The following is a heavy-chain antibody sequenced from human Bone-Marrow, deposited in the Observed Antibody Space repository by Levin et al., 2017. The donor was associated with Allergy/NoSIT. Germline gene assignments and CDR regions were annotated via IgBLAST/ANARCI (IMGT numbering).Heavy chain of an antibody. D-gene: IGHD3-10*01. CDR3: ASGSAYYYGSGSYYPFDY. CDR2: ISYDGSNK. J-gene: IGHJ4*02. Sequence: LSLTCAASGFTFSSYAMHWVRQAPGKGLEWVAVISYDGSNKYYADSVKGRFTISRDNSKNTLYLQMNSLRAEDTAVYYCASGSAYYYGSGSYYPFDYWGQGTLVTVSS. V-gene: IGHV3-30*04. CDR1: GFTFSSYA.